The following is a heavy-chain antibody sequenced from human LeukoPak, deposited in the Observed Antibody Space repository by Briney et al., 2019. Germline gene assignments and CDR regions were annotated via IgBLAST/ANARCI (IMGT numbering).Heavy chain of an antibody. J-gene: IGHJ3*02. CDR2: ISNSGRNL. V-gene: IGHV3-48*03. D-gene: IGHD3-10*01. Sequence: PGGSLRLSCAASGFTFSTYEMNWVRQAPGKGLEWISYISNSGRNLYYADSVKGRFTISRDNAKNSLYLQMNSLRAEDTAMYYCARESGEGSGSADAFDIWGQGTAVTVSS. CDR1: GFTFSTYE. CDR3: ARESGEGSGSADAFDI.